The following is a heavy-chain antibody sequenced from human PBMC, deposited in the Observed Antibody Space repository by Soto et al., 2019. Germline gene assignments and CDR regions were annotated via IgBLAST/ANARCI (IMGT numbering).Heavy chain of an antibody. CDR2: IHYSGGT. CDR1: GGSVSIGTYY. D-gene: IGHD2-21*01. J-gene: IGHJ4*02. CDR3: TRGGDAYKNGH. Sequence: QVQLQESGPGLVKPSETLSLTCTVPGGSVSIGTYYWSWIRQPPGKGLEWIGFIHYSGGTNYNPSLKSRVTMSVDTSKNQFSLKLTSVNAADTAVYYCTRGGDAYKNGHWGQGTLVTVYS. V-gene: IGHV4-61*01.